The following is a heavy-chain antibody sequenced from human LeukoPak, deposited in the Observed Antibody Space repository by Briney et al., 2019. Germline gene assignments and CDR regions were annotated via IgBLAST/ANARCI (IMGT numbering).Heavy chain of an antibody. CDR1: GFAFSSYW. D-gene: IGHD2-15*01. CDR3: ARLRGYCSGGSCYSDY. CDR2: INSDGSSA. Sequence: PGGSLRLSCAASGFAFSSYWMHRVRQAPGKGLVWVARINSDGSSAIHADSMKGRFTISRDNAKNTLYLQMNSLRAEDTAVYYCARLRGYCSGGSCYSDYWGQGTLVAVSS. V-gene: IGHV3-74*01. J-gene: IGHJ4*02.